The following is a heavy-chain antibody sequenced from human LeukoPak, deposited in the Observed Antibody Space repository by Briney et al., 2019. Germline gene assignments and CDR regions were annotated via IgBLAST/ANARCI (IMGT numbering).Heavy chain of an antibody. CDR1: GSTFSSYW. CDR3: ARDGPYSTSSTHPP. Sequence: GGSLRLSCAASGSTFSSYWMNWVRQAPGKGLEWVANIKQDGSEKYYVGSVKGRFTISRDNAKNSLYLQMDSLRAEDTAVYYCARDGPYSTSSTHPPWGQGTLVTVSS. CDR2: IKQDGSEK. D-gene: IGHD6-6*01. J-gene: IGHJ5*02. V-gene: IGHV3-7*03.